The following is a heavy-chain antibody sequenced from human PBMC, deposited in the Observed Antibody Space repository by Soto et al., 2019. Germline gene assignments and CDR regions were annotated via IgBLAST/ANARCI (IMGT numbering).Heavy chain of an antibody. D-gene: IGHD6-13*01. J-gene: IGHJ6*02. CDR3: ARIAAAGTPLGMDV. V-gene: IGHV3-30-3*01. CDR1: GFTFSSYA. Sequence: PGGSLRLSCAASGFTFSSYAMHWVRQAPGKGLEWVAVISYDGSNKYYADSVKGRFTISRDNSKNTLYLQMNSLRAEDTAVYYCARIAAAGTPLGMDVWGQGTTVTVSS. CDR2: ISYDGSNK.